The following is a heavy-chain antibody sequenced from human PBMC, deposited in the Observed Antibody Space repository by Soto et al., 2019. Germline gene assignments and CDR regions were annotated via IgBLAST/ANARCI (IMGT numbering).Heavy chain of an antibody. CDR2: ISGSGGST. Sequence: GGSLRLSCAASGFTFSSYAMSWVRKDPGKGLEWVSAISGSGGSTYYADSVKGRFTISRDNSKNTLYLQMNSLRAEDTAVYYCAKLGRGLDSFDGMDVWGQGTTVTVSS. V-gene: IGHV3-23*01. CDR3: AKLGRGLDSFDGMDV. J-gene: IGHJ6*02. CDR1: GFTFSSYA. D-gene: IGHD4-17*01.